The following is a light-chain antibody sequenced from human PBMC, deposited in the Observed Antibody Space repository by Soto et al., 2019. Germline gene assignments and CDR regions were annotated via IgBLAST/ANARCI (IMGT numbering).Light chain of an antibody. J-gene: IGLJ3*02. V-gene: IGLV1-40*01. Sequence: QSVLTQPPSVSGAPGQRVTLSCTGNSSNLGAGYDVHWYQQLPGAAPKLVILGNRNRPSGVPERFSGSKSGTSASLAITGLQAEAEADYYCQASDYSLTASVFGGGTKLTVL. CDR3: QASDYSLTASV. CDR2: GNR. CDR1: SSNLGAGYD.